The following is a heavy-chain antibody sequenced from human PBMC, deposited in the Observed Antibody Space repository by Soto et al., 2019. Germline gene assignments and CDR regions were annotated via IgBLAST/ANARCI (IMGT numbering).Heavy chain of an antibody. D-gene: IGHD3-10*01. V-gene: IGHV3-49*03. J-gene: IGHJ6*03. Sequence: GGSLRLSCSGSGFTFADFVVNWFRQAPGKGLEWVGFIRSRSSGETTEYAASVRGRFTVSRDDSKSIAYLQMNSLETEDSAVYYCTRVQRAYGSNYWYYMDVWGKGTTVTVSS. CDR3: TRVQRAYGSNYWYYMDV. CDR1: GFTFADFV. CDR2: IRSRSSGETT.